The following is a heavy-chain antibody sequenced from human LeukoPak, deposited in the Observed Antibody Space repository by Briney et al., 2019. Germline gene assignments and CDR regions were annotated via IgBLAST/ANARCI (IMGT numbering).Heavy chain of an antibody. CDR2: ISAYDGNT. J-gene: IGHJ1*01. D-gene: IGHD2-15*01. CDR3: ARDLGYCSGGSCYSSWDFQH. Sequence: ASVEVSCKASGYTFTSYGISWVRQAPGQGLEWMGWISAYDGNTNYAQKLQGRVTMTTDTSTSTAYMELRSLRSDDTAVYYCARDLGYCSGGSCYSSWDFQHWGQGTLVTVSS. CDR1: GYTFTSYG. V-gene: IGHV1-18*01.